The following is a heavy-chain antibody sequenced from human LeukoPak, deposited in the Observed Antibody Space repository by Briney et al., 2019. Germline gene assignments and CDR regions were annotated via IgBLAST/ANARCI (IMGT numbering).Heavy chain of an antibody. J-gene: IGHJ4*02. V-gene: IGHV3-7*04. CDR2: IKQDGSEK. D-gene: IGHD6-19*01. CDR3: ARAWSYSTGWYNY. CDR1: GFSFGTYW. Sequence: PGGSLRLSCAASGFSFGTYWMSWVRQAPGKGLEWVANIKQDGSEKYYVDSVKGRFTISRDNAKNSLYLQMNSLRVEDTAVYYCARAWSYSTGWYNYWGQGTLVTVSS.